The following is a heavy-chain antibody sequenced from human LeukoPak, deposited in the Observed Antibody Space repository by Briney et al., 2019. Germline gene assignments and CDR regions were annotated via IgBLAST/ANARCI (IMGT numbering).Heavy chain of an antibody. V-gene: IGHV1-2*02. Sequence: GASVKVSCKASGYTFTGYCMHWVRQAPGQGLEWMGWINPNSGGTNYAQKFQGRVTMTRDTSISTAYMELSRLRSDDTAVYYCARGTLWFGELPAFDYWGQGTLVTVSS. CDR1: GYTFTGYC. J-gene: IGHJ4*02. D-gene: IGHD3-10*01. CDR3: ARGTLWFGELPAFDY. CDR2: INPNSGGT.